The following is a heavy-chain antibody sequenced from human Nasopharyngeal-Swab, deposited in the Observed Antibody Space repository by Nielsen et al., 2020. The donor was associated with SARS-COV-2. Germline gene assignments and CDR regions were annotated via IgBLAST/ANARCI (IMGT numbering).Heavy chain of an antibody. Sequence: SETLSLTCTVSGGSISSYYWSWIRQPPGKGLEWIGYIYYSGSTNYNPSLKSRVTISVDTSNNQFSLKLSSVTAADTAVYYCARHGWAYYDFLTGYVVNAFDIWGQGTMVTVSS. V-gene: IGHV4-59*08. CDR1: GGSISSYY. CDR3: ARHGWAYYDFLTGYVVNAFDI. D-gene: IGHD3-9*01. CDR2: IYYSGST. J-gene: IGHJ3*02.